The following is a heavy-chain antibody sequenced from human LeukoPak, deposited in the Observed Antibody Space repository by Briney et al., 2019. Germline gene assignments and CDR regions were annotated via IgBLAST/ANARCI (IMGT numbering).Heavy chain of an antibody. CDR2: ISGIGTYT. V-gene: IGHV3-23*01. CDR1: GFTFGTYA. CDR3: ARDWVAHFDY. J-gene: IGHJ4*02. Sequence: GGSLRLSCAASGFTFGTYAMSWVRQGPGKGLEWVSAISGIGTYTYYADSVKGRFTISRDNSKNTLYLQMNSLRAEDTAVYYCARDWVAHFDYWGQGTLVTVSS. D-gene: IGHD2-15*01.